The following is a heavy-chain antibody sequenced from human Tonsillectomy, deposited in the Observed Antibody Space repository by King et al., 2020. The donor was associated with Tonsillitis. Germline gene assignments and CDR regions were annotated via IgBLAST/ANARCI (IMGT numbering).Heavy chain of an antibody. CDR3: VRDLAGGRPAAFHI. V-gene: IGHV4-59*01. D-gene: IGHD1-26*01. CDR1: GGSISSYY. J-gene: IGHJ3*02. Sequence: VQLQESGPGLVKPSETLSLTCTVSGGSISSYYWSWIRQPPGKGLEWIGYIYYNGITNYNPSLKSRVTISVDTSKNQFSLKLRSVTAADTAVYYCVRDLAGGRPAAFHIWGQGTMVTVSS. CDR2: IYYNGIT.